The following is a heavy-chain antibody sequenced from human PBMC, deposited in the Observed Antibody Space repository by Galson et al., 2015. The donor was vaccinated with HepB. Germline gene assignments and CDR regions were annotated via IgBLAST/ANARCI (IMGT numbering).Heavy chain of an antibody. CDR3: ARPEMSGSGCSMGLDD. V-gene: IGHV3-33*01. D-gene: IGHD6-19*01. Sequence: SLGLSCAASGFTFRSHGVHWVRQAPGRGLERAAVIWYDGRNKYYADSGKCRFTISRENSKNTLYLQMNSLRAEDTSVYYSARPEMSGSGCSMGLDDWGQGTLVTVSS. J-gene: IGHJ4*02. CDR1: GFTFRSHG. CDR2: IWYDGRNK.